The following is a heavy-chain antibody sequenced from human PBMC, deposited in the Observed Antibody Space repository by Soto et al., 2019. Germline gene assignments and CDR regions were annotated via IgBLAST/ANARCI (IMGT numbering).Heavy chain of an antibody. CDR3: AREPDHDDDSSGYYLGLDD. CDR2: IWYDGSNK. J-gene: IGHJ4*02. CDR1: GFTFSSYG. V-gene: IGHV3-33*01. Sequence: PGGSLRLSCAASGFTFSSYGMHWVRQAPGKGLEWVAVIWYDGSNKYYADSVKGRFTISRDNSKNTLYLQMNSLRAEDTAVYYCAREPDHDDDSSGYYLGLDDWGQGTLVTVAS. D-gene: IGHD3-22*01.